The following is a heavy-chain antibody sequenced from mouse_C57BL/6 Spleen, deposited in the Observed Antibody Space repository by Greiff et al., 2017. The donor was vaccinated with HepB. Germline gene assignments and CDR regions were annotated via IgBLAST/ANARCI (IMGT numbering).Heavy chain of an antibody. CDR2: IDPSDSYT. V-gene: IGHV1-69*01. D-gene: IGHD2-4*01. Sequence: QVQLQQPGAELVMPGASVKLSCKASGYTFTSYWMHWVKQRPGQGLEWIGEIDPSDSYTNYNQKFKGKSTLTVDKSSSTAYMQLSSLTSEDSAVYYCARPSYDYDDAMDYWGQGTSVTVSS. CDR1: GYTFTSYW. CDR3: ARPSYDYDDAMDY. J-gene: IGHJ4*01.